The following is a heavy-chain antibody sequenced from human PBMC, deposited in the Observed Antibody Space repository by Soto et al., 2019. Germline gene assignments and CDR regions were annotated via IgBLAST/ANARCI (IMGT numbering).Heavy chain of an antibody. CDR3: AMNAISLDV. J-gene: IGHJ6*02. Sequence: GSLMVSCAACGFTFRRSWMTWVRQAPGKGLEWVARIKQDGSETYYVDSVKGRFSISRDNAKNSLFLQMNSLRVDDTGVYYCAMNAISLDVTGQGPTVTVPS. V-gene: IGHV3-7*01. CDR1: GFTFRRSW. CDR2: IKQDGSET. D-gene: IGHD3-9*01.